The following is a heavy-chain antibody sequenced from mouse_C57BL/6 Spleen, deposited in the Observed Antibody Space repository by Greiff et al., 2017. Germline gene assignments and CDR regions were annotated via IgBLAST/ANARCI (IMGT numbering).Heavy chain of an antibody. V-gene: IGHV1-69*01. J-gene: IGHJ3*01. Sequence: QVQLQQPGAELVMPGASVKLSCKASGYTFTSYWMHWVKQRPGQGLEWIGEIDPSDSYTNYNQKFKGKSTLTVDKSSSTAYMQLSSLTSDDSAVYYCARSSGTRLFAYWGQGTLVTVSA. CDR2: IDPSDSYT. CDR3: ARSSGTRLFAY. D-gene: IGHD4-1*01. CDR1: GYTFTSYW.